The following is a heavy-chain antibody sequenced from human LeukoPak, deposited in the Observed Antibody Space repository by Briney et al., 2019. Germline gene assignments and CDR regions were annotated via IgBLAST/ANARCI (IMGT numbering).Heavy chain of an antibody. CDR3: ARGRSGSYCWWLDP. CDR1: GYTFTGYY. D-gene: IGHD1-26*01. Sequence: ASVKLCRKASGYTFTGYYMDRERKAPGQGLEWMGWISAYNGNTNYAQKLQGRVTMTTDTSTSTAYMELRSLRSDDTAVYYCARGRSGSYCWWLDPWGQGTLVTVSS. V-gene: IGHV1-18*04. CDR2: ISAYNGNT. J-gene: IGHJ5*02.